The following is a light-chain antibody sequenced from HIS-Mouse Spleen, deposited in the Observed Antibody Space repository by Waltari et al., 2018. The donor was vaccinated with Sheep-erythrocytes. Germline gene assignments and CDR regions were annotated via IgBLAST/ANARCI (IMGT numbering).Light chain of an antibody. CDR3: YSTDSSGNHRV. J-gene: IGLJ1*01. CDR1: ALPKKY. Sequence: SYELTQPPSVSVSPGQTARITCSGDALPKKYAYWYQQKSGQAPVLVIYEDSKRPSGIPERFPGSSSGTMATLTISGAQVEDEADYYCYSTDSSGNHRVFGTGTKVTVL. CDR2: EDS. V-gene: IGLV3-10*01.